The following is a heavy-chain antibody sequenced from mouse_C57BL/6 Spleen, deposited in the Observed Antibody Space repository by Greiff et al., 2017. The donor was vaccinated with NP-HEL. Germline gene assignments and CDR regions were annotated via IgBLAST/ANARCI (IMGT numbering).Heavy chain of an antibody. V-gene: IGHV7-3*01. CDR3: ARYPNWAFDY. CDR1: GFTFTDYY. J-gene: IGHJ2*01. CDR2: IRNKANGYTT. Sequence: EVQVVESGGGLVQPGGSLSLSCAASGFTFTDYYMSWVRQPPGKALEWLGFIRNKANGYTTEYSASVKGRFTISRDNSQSILYLQMNALRAEDSATYYCARYPNWAFDYWGQGTTLTVSS. D-gene: IGHD4-1*01.